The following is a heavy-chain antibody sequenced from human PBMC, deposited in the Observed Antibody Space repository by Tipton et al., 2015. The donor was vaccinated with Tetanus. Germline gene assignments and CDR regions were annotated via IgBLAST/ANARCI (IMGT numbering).Heavy chain of an antibody. Sequence: QLVQSGAEVKKPGESLNISCKASGYNFATFWIGWVRQKPGKGLEWMGIIYPGDSDTTYSPSFQGQVTFSADRSINTAYLQWSSLKASDTATYYCARRLGPYTGDQVWHFDLWGRGTLVTVSS. J-gene: IGHJ2*01. CDR3: ARRLGPYTGDQVWHFDL. V-gene: IGHV5-51*01. CDR1: GYNFATFW. D-gene: IGHD7-27*01. CDR2: IYPGDSDT.